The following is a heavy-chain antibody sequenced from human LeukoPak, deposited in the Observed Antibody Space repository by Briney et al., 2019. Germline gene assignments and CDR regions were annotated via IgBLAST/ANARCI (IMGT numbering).Heavy chain of an antibody. CDR2: IYYSGST. D-gene: IGHD6-6*01. Sequence: PSQTLSLTCTVSGGSISSGDYYWSWIRQPPGKGLEWIGYIYYSGSTYYNPSLKSRVTISVDTSKNQFSLKLSSVTAADTAVYYGARESSSSGGLDYYYYYMDVWGKGTTVTVSS. CDR1: GGSISSGDYY. V-gene: IGHV4-30-4*08. J-gene: IGHJ6*03. CDR3: ARESSSSGGLDYYYYYMDV.